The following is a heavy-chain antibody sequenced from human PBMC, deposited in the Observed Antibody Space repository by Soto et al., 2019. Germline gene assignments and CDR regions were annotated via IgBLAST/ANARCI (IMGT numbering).Heavy chain of an antibody. CDR3: AKDPIVVVPAAIISLHGYYYGMDV. V-gene: IGHV3-23*01. CDR1: GFTFSSYA. Sequence: PGGSLRLSCAASGFTFSSYAMSWVRQAPGKGLEWVSAISGSGGSTYYADSVKGRFTISRDNSKNTLYLQMNSLRAEDTAVYYCAKDPIVVVPAAIISLHGYYYGMDVWGQGTTVTVSS. CDR2: ISGSGGST. D-gene: IGHD2-2*01. J-gene: IGHJ6*02.